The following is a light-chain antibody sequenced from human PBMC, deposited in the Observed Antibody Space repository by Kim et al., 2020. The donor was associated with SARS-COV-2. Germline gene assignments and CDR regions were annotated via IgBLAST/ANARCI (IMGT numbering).Light chain of an antibody. Sequence: ALGQTVRITCHVDSLRSYYASWYQQKPGQAPVLVIYGKNNRPSGIPDRFSGSSSGNTASLTITGAQAEDEADYCCISLDSSGNHRVFCGGTQLTVL. V-gene: IGLV3-19*01. CDR1: SLRSYY. CDR3: ISLDSSGNHRV. J-gene: IGLJ3*02. CDR2: GKN.